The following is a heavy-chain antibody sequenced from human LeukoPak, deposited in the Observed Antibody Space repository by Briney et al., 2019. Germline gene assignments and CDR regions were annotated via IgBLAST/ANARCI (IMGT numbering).Heavy chain of an antibody. Sequence: PGGSLRLSPVASGYSLSGHAMSWVPETPGKGLECGSGMRGGGDSTYCADTVKGRFTTSRDNSKNTLYLQMNSLRAEDTAVYYCAKRDYDILPGYYHAYWGQGTLLTVSS. D-gene: IGHD3-9*01. CDR3: AKRDYDILPGYYHAY. CDR2: MRGGGDST. V-gene: IGHV3-23*01. CDR1: GYSLSGHA. J-gene: IGHJ4*02.